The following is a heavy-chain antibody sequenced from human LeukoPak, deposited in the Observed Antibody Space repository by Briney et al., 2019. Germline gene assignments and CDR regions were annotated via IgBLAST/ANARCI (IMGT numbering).Heavy chain of an antibody. CDR1: GFTFDDYG. V-gene: IGHV3-20*04. D-gene: IGHD1-26*01. CDR2: INWNGGST. J-gene: IGHJ4*02. CDR3: ARGSLGATRGAFDY. Sequence: GGSLRHSCAASGFTFDDYGMSWVRQAPGKGLEWVSGINWNGGSTGYADSVKGRFTISRDNAKNSLYLQMNSLRAEDTALYYCARGSLGATRGAFDYWGQGTLVTVSS.